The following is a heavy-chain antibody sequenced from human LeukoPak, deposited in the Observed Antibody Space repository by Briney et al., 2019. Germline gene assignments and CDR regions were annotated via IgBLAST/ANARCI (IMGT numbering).Heavy chain of an antibody. V-gene: IGHV3-23*01. D-gene: IGHD3-10*01. J-gene: IGHJ4*02. CDR2: ISGSGGST. Sequence: RGSPRLSCAASGFTFSSYAMSWVRQAPGKGLEWVSAISGSGGSTYYADSVKGRFTISRDNSKNTLYLQMNSLRAEDTAVYYCAKSEVRGVIRVYFDYWGQGTLVTVSS. CDR3: AKSEVRGVIRVYFDY. CDR1: GFTFSSYA.